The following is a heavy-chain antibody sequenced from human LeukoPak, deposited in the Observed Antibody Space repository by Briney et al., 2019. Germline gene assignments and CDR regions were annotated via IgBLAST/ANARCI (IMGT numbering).Heavy chain of an antibody. CDR2: IYSSGST. V-gene: IGHV4-4*07. CDR3: ARGRRVGATIIDC. D-gene: IGHD1-26*01. Sequence: PSETLSLTCTVSGGSISNYYWSWIRKPARKGLEWIGRIYSSGSTNYNPSLKSRVTISVDTSKNQFSLKLSSMTAAATAVYYCARGRRVGATIIDCWGQGTLVTVSS. J-gene: IGHJ4*02. CDR1: GGSISNYY.